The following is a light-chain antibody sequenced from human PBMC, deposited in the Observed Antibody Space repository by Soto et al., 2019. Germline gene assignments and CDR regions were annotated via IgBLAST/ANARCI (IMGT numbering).Light chain of an antibody. CDR3: SSYTSSSTLDVV. CDR2: EVS. V-gene: IGLV2-14*01. CDR1: SSDVGVYNY. J-gene: IGLJ2*01. Sequence: QSALTQPASVSGSPGQSITISCTGTSSDVGVYNYVTWYQQHPGKAPKLMIYEVSNRPSGVSNRFSGSKSGNTASLTISGLRAEDGADYYCSSYTSSSTLDVVFGGGTKVTVL.